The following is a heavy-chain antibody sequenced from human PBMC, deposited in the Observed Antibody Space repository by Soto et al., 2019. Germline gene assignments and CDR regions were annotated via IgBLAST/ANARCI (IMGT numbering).Heavy chain of an antibody. Sequence: ASVKVSCKVSGYTLTELSMHWVRQAPGKGLEWMGGFDPEDGETIYAQKFQGRVTMTEDTSTDTAYMELSSLRSEDTAVYYCATAVPGYSSGWYAVDYWGQGTLVTVSS. CDR1: GYTLTELS. D-gene: IGHD6-19*01. CDR3: ATAVPGYSSGWYAVDY. V-gene: IGHV1-24*01. J-gene: IGHJ4*02. CDR2: FDPEDGET.